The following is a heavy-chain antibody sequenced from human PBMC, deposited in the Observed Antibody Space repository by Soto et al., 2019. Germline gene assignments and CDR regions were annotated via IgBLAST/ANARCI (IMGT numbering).Heavy chain of an antibody. D-gene: IGHD3-10*01. J-gene: IGHJ3*02. CDR2: IKSKPDGGTT. V-gene: IGHV3-15*07. Sequence: WGSLELSCSTPWFPFRRIYIPLVLKGTGKGLVWVGRIKSKPDGGTTDYSAPVKGRFTISRDDSKNTLYLQMNSLKTEDTAVYYCTTDFSLNYAFDIWGQGT. CDR3: TTDFSLNYAFDI. CDR1: WFPFRRIY.